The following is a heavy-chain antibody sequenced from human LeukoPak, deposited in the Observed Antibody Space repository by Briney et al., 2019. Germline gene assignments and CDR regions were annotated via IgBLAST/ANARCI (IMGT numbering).Heavy chain of an antibody. J-gene: IGHJ4*02. Sequence: PGGSLRLSCAASGFTFSSYGMHWVRQAPGKGLEWVAFIRYDGSNKYYADSVKGRFTISRDNSKNTLYLQMNSLRAEDTALYYCAKSSLVVGVYSAFDYWGQGTLVTVSS. CDR2: IRYDGSNK. CDR1: GFTFSSYG. V-gene: IGHV3-30*02. D-gene: IGHD2-15*01. CDR3: AKSSLVVGVYSAFDY.